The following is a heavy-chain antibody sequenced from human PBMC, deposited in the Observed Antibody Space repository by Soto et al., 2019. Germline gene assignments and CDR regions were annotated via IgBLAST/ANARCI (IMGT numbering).Heavy chain of an antibody. J-gene: IGHJ4*02. CDR1: GGSISSSSYY. CDR2: IYYSGST. CDR3: ARSMTTVVTLDY. V-gene: IGHV4-39*01. D-gene: IGHD4-17*01. Sequence: PSETLSLTCTVSGGSISSSSYYWGWIRQPPGKGLEWIGSIYYSGSTYYNPSLKSRVTISVDTSKNQFSLKLSSVTAADTAVYDCARSMTTVVTLDYWGQGTLVTFSS.